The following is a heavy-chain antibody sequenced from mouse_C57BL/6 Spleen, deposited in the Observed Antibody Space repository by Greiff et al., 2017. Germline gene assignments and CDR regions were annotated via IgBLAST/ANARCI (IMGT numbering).Heavy chain of an antibody. Sequence: VQLQQSGAELVRPGASVKLSCKASGYTFTDYYINWVKQRPGQGLEWIARIYPGSGNTYYNEKFKGKATLTAEKSSSTAYMQLSSLTSEDSAVYYCARSAGDYWGQGTSVTVSS. V-gene: IGHV1-76*01. CDR1: GYTFTDYY. CDR3: ARSAGDY. CDR2: IYPGSGNT. J-gene: IGHJ4*01.